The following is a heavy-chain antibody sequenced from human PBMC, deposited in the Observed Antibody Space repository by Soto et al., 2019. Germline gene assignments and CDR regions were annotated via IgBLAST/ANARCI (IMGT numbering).Heavy chain of an antibody. Sequence: QVQLVQSGAEVKRPGSSVKVSCKASGDTVNFYSIIWVRQAPGVGLEWMGRVNPIVSMSNYAQKFQGRVTRTADKSTSTAYMELSSLRPQDTAIYYCASSYGSGYRAFDYWGQGALVTVSS. CDR2: VNPIVSMS. CDR3: ASSYGSGYRAFDY. D-gene: IGHD3-10*01. J-gene: IGHJ4*02. CDR1: GDTVNFYS. V-gene: IGHV1-69*02.